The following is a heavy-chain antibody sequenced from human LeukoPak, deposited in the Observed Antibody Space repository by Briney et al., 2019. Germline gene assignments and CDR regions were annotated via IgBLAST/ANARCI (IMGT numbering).Heavy chain of an antibody. CDR1: GYTFTSYG. CDR2: ISAYNGNT. V-gene: IGHV1-18*01. J-gene: IGHJ4*02. CDR3: AREGASSSWYSYYFDY. Sequence: GASVKVSCKASGYTFTSYGISWVRQAPEQGLEWMGWISAYNGNTNYAQKLQGRVTMTTDTSTSTAYMELRSLRSDDTAVYYCAREGASSSWYSYYFDYWGQGTLVTVSS. D-gene: IGHD6-13*01.